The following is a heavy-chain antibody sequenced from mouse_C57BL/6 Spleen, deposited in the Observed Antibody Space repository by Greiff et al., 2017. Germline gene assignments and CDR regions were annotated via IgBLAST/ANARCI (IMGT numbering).Heavy chain of an antibody. CDR1: GYAFSSSW. D-gene: IGHD2-4*01. J-gene: IGHJ2*01. CDR3: ARSGDYDGPLDY. V-gene: IGHV1-82*01. CDR2: IYPGDGDT. Sequence: QVQLQQSGPELVKPGASVKISCKASGYAFSSSWMNWVKQRPGKGLEWIGRIYPGDGDTNYNGKFKGKATLTADKSSSTAYMQLSSLTSEDSAVYFCARSGDYDGPLDYWGQGTTRTVSS.